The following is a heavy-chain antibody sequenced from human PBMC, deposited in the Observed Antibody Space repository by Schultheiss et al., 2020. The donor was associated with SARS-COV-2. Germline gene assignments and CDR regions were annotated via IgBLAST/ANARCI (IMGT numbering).Heavy chain of an antibody. CDR1: GYSFTSYW. CDR3: ARHPSSQTIGAFLFDY. CDR2: IDPSDSYT. Sequence: GGSLRLSCKGSGYSFTSYWISWVRQMPGKGLEWMGRIDPSDSYTNYSPSFQGHVTISADKSISTAYLQWSSLKASDTAMYYCARHPSSQTIGAFLFDYWGQGTLVTVSS. V-gene: IGHV5-10-1*01. D-gene: IGHD3-16*01. J-gene: IGHJ4*02.